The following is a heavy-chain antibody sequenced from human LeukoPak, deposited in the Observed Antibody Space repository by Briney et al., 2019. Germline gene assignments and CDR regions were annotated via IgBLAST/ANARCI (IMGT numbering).Heavy chain of an antibody. V-gene: IGHV3-7*03. CDR3: AKGRSSGWYYFDD. Sequence: GGSLRLSCVASGFTFSTYWMTWVRQAPGKGLEWVANIKQDGSEKYYVDSVKGRFTISRDNAKNSLYLQMNSLRVEDTAFYYCAKGRSSGWYYFDDWGQGTLVTVSS. J-gene: IGHJ4*02. CDR1: GFTFSTYW. D-gene: IGHD6-19*01. CDR2: IKQDGSEK.